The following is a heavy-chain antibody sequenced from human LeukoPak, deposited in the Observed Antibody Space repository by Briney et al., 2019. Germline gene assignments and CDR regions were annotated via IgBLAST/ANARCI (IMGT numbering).Heavy chain of an antibody. V-gene: IGHV1-69*04. J-gene: IGHJ3*02. Sequence: ASVKVSCKASGGTFSSYAISCVRQAPGQGLEWMGRIIPILGIANYAQKFQGRVTITADESTSTAYMELSSLRSEDTAVYYCARTRRWASRYSGYDVGAFDIWGQGTMVTVSS. D-gene: IGHD5-12*01. CDR2: IIPILGIA. CDR1: GGTFSSYA. CDR3: ARTRRWASRYSGYDVGAFDI.